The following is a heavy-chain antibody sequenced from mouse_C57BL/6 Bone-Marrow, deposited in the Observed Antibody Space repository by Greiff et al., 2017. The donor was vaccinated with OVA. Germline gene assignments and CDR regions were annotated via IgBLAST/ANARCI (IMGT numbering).Heavy chain of an antibody. Sequence: VQRVESGAELARPGASVKMSCKASGYTFTSYTMHWVKQRPGQGLEWIGYINPSSGYTKYNQKFKDKATLTADKSSSTAYMQLSSLTSEDSAVYYCAWLLRDYWGQGTTLTVSS. J-gene: IGHJ2*01. CDR2: INPSSGYT. CDR3: AWLLRDY. V-gene: IGHV1-4*01. D-gene: IGHD2-3*01. CDR1: GYTFTSYT.